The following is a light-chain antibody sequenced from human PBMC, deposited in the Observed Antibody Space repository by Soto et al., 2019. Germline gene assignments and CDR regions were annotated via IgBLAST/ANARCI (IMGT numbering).Light chain of an antibody. CDR1: QSVSSSY. CDR2: GAS. J-gene: IGKJ1*01. CDR3: QQYVRSPWT. V-gene: IGKV3-20*01. Sequence: EIVLTQSPGTLSLSPGERATLSCRASQSVSSSYLAWYQQKGGQAPRLLIYGASSRATGITDRFSGSGSGTDFTLTISRLEPEDFAVYYCQQYVRSPWTFGQGTKVEIK.